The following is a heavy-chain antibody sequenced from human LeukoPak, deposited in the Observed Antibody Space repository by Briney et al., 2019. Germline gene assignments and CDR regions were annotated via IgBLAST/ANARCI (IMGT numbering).Heavy chain of an antibody. CDR2: IYHSGST. Sequence: PSETLSLTCAVSGVSISSSNWWSWVRQPPGKGLEWIGEIYHSGSTNNNPSLTSRATISVDKSKNQFSLKLSSVTAADTAVYYCARNFYGSGNYFFDFWGQGTLVTVSS. CDR1: GVSISSSNW. D-gene: IGHD3-10*01. J-gene: IGHJ4*02. CDR3: ARNFYGSGNYFFDF. V-gene: IGHV4-4*02.